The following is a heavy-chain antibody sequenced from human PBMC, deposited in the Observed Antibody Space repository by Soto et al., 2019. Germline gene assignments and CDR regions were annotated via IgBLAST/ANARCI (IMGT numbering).Heavy chain of an antibody. D-gene: IGHD3-16*01. CDR2: IWYDGSNK. CDR3: ARENDVYYFDY. J-gene: IGHJ4*02. V-gene: IGHV3-33*01. Sequence: PGGSLRLSXAASGFTFSSYGMHWVRQAPGKGLEWVAVIWYDGSNKNYADSVKGRFTISRDNPKNTLFLQMNSLRAEDTAVYYCARENDVYYFDYWGQGTLVTVSS. CDR1: GFTFSSYG.